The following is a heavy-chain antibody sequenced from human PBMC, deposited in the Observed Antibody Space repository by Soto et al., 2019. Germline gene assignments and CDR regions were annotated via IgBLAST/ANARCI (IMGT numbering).Heavy chain of an antibody. Sequence: SETLSLTCTVSGGSISSSSYYWGWIRQPPGKGLEWIGSIYYSGSTYYNPSLKSRVTISVDTSKNQFSLKLSSVTAADTAVYYCASSTGGRGDYWGQGTLVTAS. CDR3: ASSTGGRGDY. J-gene: IGHJ4*02. CDR2: IYYSGST. CDR1: GGSISSSSYY. V-gene: IGHV4-39*01. D-gene: IGHD2-8*02.